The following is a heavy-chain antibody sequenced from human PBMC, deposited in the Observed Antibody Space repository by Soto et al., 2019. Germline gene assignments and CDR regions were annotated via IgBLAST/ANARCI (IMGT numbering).Heavy chain of an antibody. Sequence: QITLKESGPTLVKPTQTLTLTCTFSGFSLSTSGVGVGWIRQPPGKALEWLALIYWDDDKRYSPSLKSRLTITKETSKNQVVLTMTNMDPVDTATYYCARLFEYCSGGSCYAPWCDPWGQGTLVTVSS. CDR1: GFSLSTSGVG. V-gene: IGHV2-5*02. CDR2: IYWDDDK. J-gene: IGHJ5*02. D-gene: IGHD2-15*01. CDR3: ARLFEYCSGGSCYAPWCDP.